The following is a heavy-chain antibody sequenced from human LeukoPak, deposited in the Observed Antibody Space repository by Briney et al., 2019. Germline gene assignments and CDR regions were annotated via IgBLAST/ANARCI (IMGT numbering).Heavy chain of an antibody. Sequence: AETLSLTCTVSGRSLSSYYWSGIRQPPGKGLEWIGYIYYSGNTNYNPSLKSRVTISVDTSKNQFSLKLSSVNAADTAVYYCASAGYSSGWYGWFVPWGQGTLVTVSS. CDR1: GRSLSSYY. V-gene: IGHV4-59*01. CDR3: ASAGYSSGWYGWFVP. CDR2: IYYSGNT. J-gene: IGHJ5*02. D-gene: IGHD6-19*01.